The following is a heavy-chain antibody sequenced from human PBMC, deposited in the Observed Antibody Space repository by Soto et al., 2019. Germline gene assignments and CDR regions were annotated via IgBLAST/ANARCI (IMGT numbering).Heavy chain of an antibody. CDR2: IIPILGIA. Sequence: ASVKVSCKASGVTFSSDTISWLRQAPGQGLEWMGRIIPILGIANYAQKFQGRVTITADKSTSTAYMELSSLRSEGTAVYYCARDLNIVGATPYYFDYWGQGTLVTVSS. V-gene: IGHV1-69*04. CDR3: ARDLNIVGATPYYFDY. CDR1: GVTFSSDT. J-gene: IGHJ4*02. D-gene: IGHD1-26*01.